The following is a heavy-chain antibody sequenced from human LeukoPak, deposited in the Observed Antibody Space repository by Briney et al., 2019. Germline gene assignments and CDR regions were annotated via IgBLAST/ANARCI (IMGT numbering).Heavy chain of an antibody. J-gene: IGHJ4*02. D-gene: IGHD3-22*01. V-gene: IGHV1-2*02. Sequence: RASVKVSCKASGYTFTGYYMHWVRQAPGQGLEWMGWINPNSGGTNYAQKFQGRVTMTRDTSISTAYMELSRLRSDDTAVYYCARDYYDSSSYSLQYYFDFWGQGTLVTVSS. CDR2: INPNSGGT. CDR3: ARDYYDSSSYSLQYYFDF. CDR1: GYTFTGYY.